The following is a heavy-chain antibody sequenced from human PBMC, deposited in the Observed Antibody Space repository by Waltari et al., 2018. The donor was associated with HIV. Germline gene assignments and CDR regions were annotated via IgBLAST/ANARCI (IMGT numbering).Heavy chain of an antibody. D-gene: IGHD2-8*01. CDR2: IWYDGSKK. Sequence: QVQLVESGGGVVQPAKSLRLSCAASGFTCNNYGMVWVRQAPGKGLEWVAGIWYDGSKKYYAGPVKGRFTISKDHPKNTRHLEMNSLRAEDTAVYYCARVMGNREGNWFEFWGQGILVTVSS. CDR1: GFTCNNYG. CDR3: ARVMGNREGNWFEF. J-gene: IGHJ5*01. V-gene: IGHV3-33*01.